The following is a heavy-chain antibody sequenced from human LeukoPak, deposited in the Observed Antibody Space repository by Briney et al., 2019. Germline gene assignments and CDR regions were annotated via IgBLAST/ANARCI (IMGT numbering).Heavy chain of an antibody. V-gene: IGHV4-39*07. D-gene: IGHD2-21*02. J-gene: IGHJ4*02. Sequence: SETLSLTCTVSGGSISSSSYYWSWIRQPPGKGLEWIGEINHSGSTNYNPSLKSRVTISVDTSKNQFSLKLSSVTAADTAVYYCARKPGGGNSVPLARYYYFDYWGQGTLVTVSS. CDR1: GGSISSSSYY. CDR3: ARKPGGGNSVPLARYYYFDY. CDR2: INHSGST.